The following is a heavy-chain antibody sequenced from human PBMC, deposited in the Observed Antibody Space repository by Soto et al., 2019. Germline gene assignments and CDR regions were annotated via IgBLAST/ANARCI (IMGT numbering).Heavy chain of an antibody. V-gene: IGHV1-18*01. Sequence: QVQLVQSGAEVKKPGASVKVSCKASGYTFTSYGISWVRQAPGQGLEWMGWISAYNGNTNYAQKLQGRVTMTTDTSTGTAYMELRSLRSDDTAVYYCARDIVVVPAARITVGANDYWGQGTLVTVSS. CDR1: GYTFTSYG. J-gene: IGHJ4*02. CDR3: ARDIVVVPAARITVGANDY. D-gene: IGHD2-2*01. CDR2: ISAYNGNT.